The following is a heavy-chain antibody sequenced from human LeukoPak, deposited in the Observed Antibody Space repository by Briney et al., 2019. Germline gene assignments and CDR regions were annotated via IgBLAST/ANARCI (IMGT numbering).Heavy chain of an antibody. CDR3: ARDPGSHNSSGWYDY. Sequence: PGGSLRLSCAASGFTFSDYYMSWIRQAPGKGLECVSYISSSSSTIYYADSVKGRFTISRDNAKNSLFLQMNSLRAEDTAVYYCARDPGSHNSSGWYDYWGQGTLVTVSS. D-gene: IGHD6-19*01. V-gene: IGHV3-11*01. CDR2: ISSSSSTI. CDR1: GFTFSDYY. J-gene: IGHJ4*02.